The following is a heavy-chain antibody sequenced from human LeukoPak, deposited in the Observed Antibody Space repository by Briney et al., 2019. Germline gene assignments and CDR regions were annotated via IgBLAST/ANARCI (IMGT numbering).Heavy chain of an antibody. J-gene: IGHJ4*02. D-gene: IGHD3-3*01. CDR2: IYYSGIT. Sequence: SETLSLTGTVSGGSISSSSYYWGWIRHPPGKGLEWIGRIYYSGITYYNPSLKSRVTISVDTSKNQFSLKLSSVTAADRAVYYCARRQNDFWSGYYSFDYWGQGTLVTVSS. CDR1: GGSISSSSYY. CDR3: ARRQNDFWSGYYSFDY. V-gene: IGHV4-39*01.